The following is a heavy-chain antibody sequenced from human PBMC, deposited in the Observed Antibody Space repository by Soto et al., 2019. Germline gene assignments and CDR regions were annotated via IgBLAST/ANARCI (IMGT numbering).Heavy chain of an antibody. CDR2: ISYDGSDK. CDR3: ARRYCSGGYCYFDY. V-gene: IGHV3-30-3*01. Sequence: QVQLVESGGGVVQPGRSLRLSCAASGFTLSSYAMHWVRQAPGKGLGWVAVISYDGSDKYYADSVKGRFTISRDNSKNTLFLQMNTLRPEDTAVYYCARRYCSGGYCYFDYCGQGTLVTVSS. D-gene: IGHD2-15*01. CDR1: GFTLSSYA. J-gene: IGHJ4*02.